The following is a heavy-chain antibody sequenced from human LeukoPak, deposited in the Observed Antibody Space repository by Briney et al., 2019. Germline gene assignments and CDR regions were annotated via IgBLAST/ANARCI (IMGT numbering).Heavy chain of an antibody. J-gene: IGHJ6*02. CDR3: HGTVGYCSGGSCLRGMDV. V-gene: IGHV3-48*03. Sequence: GGSLRLSCAASGFTFSSYEMNWVRQAPGKGLEWVSYISSSGSTIYYADSVKGRFTISRDNAKNSLYLQMNSLRAEDTAVYYCHGTVGYCSGGSCLRGMDVWGQGTTVTVSS. CDR1: GFTFSSYE. CDR2: ISSSGSTI. D-gene: IGHD2-15*01.